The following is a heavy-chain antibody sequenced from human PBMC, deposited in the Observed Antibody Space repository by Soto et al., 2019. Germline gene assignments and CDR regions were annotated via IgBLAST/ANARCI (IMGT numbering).Heavy chain of an antibody. CDR3: GRDSTCFEGPVDY. CDR1: GFIVSNNY. D-gene: IGHD2-2*01. CDR2: IYSGGST. J-gene: IGHJ4*02. Sequence: PGGSLRLSCAASGFIVSNNYMTWVRQAPGKGLEWVALIYSGGSTYYADSVKGRFTISRDSSKNTLYLQMNSLTAEDTAVYYCGRDSTCFEGPVDYWGQGTLVTVS. V-gene: IGHV3-53*01.